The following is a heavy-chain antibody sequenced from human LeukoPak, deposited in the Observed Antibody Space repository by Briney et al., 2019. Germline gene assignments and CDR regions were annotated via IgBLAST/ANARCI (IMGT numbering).Heavy chain of an antibody. J-gene: IGHJ4*02. CDR3: ANSPASGWYYFDY. CDR1: GFTLSSYA. CDR2: ISGSGGST. V-gene: IGHV3-23*01. Sequence: GGSLRLSCAASGFTLSSYAMSWVGQAPGKGLEGVSAISGSGGSTYYADSVKGRFTISRDNSKNTLYLQMTSLRAEDTAVYYCANSPASGWYYFDYWGQGTLVTVSS. D-gene: IGHD6-19*01.